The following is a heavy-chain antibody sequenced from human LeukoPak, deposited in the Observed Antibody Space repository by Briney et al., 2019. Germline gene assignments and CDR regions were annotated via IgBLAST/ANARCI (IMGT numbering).Heavy chain of an antibody. CDR3: ARYTEYYFDY. D-gene: IGHD2-2*02. Sequence: GGSLRLSCAASGFTFSTYWMTWVRQAPGKGLEWVANMKRDGSEVYYANSVKGHSTISRDNAKNSLYLQMNSLRAEDTAVYYCARYTEYYFDYWGQGTLVTVSS. J-gene: IGHJ4*02. CDR1: GFTFSTYW. V-gene: IGHV3-7*01. CDR2: MKRDGSEV.